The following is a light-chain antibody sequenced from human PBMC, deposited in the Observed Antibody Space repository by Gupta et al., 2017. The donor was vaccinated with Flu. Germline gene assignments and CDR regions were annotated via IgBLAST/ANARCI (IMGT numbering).Light chain of an antibody. CDR2: WAS. J-gene: IGKJ1*01. CDR1: QSVLSSSNNANY. CDR3: QQYFTTPGT. V-gene: IGKV4-1*01. Sequence: DIVMRQSPDYLAGSVGERATITCKSSQSVLSSSNNANYLSWYQHKPGQSPKLLIYWASSRDSGVPDRFIGSGSGTDFTLTISSLQAEDVAVYFCQQYFTTPGTFGQGTKVEVK.